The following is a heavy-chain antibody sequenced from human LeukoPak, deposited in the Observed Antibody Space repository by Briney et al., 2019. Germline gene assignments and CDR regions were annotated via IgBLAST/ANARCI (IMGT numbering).Heavy chain of an antibody. CDR1: GFSFSSYW. D-gene: IGHD3-16*01. CDR2: INGDGSST. CDR3: AREHVLAEFFDY. Sequence: GGSLRLSCAASGFSFSSYWIHWVRQAPGKRLVWVSRINGDGSSTTYADSVKGRFTVSRDNAKNTLFLQMSSLRSEDTAVYYCAREHVLAEFFDYWGQGTLVTVSS. J-gene: IGHJ4*02. V-gene: IGHV3-74*01.